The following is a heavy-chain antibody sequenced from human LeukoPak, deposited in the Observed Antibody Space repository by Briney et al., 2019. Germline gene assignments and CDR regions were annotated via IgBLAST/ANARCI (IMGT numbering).Heavy chain of an antibody. J-gene: IGHJ4*02. D-gene: IGHD3-22*01. Sequence: SETLSLTCTVSGGSISNYYWIWLRQSAGKGLEWIGRIYISGTTNYNPSLKSRVTMSVDRSKNQFSLKLSSVTAADTAVYYCARSSSGYYSKNYFDYWGQGTLVTVSS. CDR2: IYISGTT. CDR1: GGSISNYY. V-gene: IGHV4-4*07. CDR3: ARSSSGYYSKNYFDY.